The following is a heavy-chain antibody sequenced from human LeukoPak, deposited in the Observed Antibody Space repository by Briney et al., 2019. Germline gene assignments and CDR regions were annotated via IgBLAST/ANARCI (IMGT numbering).Heavy chain of an antibody. Sequence: GGSLRLSCAASGFTFSSYAMSWVRQAPGKGLEWVSAISGSGGSTYYADSVKGRFTISRDNSKNTLYLQMNSLRAEDTAVYYCAKDPSKYNYYGSGSLSLGVDYWGQGTLVTVSS. J-gene: IGHJ4*02. CDR1: GFTFSSYA. CDR3: AKDPSKYNYYGSGSLSLGVDY. V-gene: IGHV3-23*01. D-gene: IGHD3-10*01. CDR2: ISGSGGST.